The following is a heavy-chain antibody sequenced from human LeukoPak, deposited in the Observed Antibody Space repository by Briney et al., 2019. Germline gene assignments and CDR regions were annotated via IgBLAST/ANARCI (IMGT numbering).Heavy chain of an antibody. CDR2: IWYDGSNK. J-gene: IGHJ4*02. D-gene: IGHD1-1*01. V-gene: IGHV3-33*01. Sequence: PGGSLRLSCAASGFTFSSYGMHWVRQAPGKGLEWVAVIWYDGSNKYYADSVKGRFTISRDNSKNTPYLQMNSLRAEDTAVYYCARVGPNWSLDYWGQGTLVTVSS. CDR3: ARVGPNWSLDY. CDR1: GFTFSSYG.